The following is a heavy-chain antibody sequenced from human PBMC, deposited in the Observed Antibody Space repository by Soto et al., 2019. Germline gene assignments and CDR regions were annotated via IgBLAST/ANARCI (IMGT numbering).Heavy chain of an antibody. CDR3: ARDASNSVDS. D-gene: IGHD4-4*01. J-gene: IGHJ4*02. Sequence: GGSLRLSCAASGFTFSGFAMRWVRQVSGKGLVWVSRIGSDGRSTNYADSVKGRFTVSRDNAKSTLYLQMNSLRAEDTAVYYCARDASNSVDSWGQGTLVTVSS. V-gene: IGHV3-74*01. CDR2: IGSDGRST. CDR1: GFTFSGFA.